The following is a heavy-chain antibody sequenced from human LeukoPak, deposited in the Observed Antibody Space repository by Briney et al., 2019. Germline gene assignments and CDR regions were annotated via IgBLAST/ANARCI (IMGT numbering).Heavy chain of an antibody. CDR1: GYTFTSYG. Sequence: ASVKVSCKASGYTFTSYGISWVRQAPGQGLEWMGWINTNTGNPTYAQGFTGRFVFSLDTSVSTAYLQISSLKAEDTAVYYCARASSSSWRPSPDYWGQGTLVTVSS. CDR3: ARASSSSWRPSPDY. CDR2: INTNTGNP. V-gene: IGHV7-4-1*02. J-gene: IGHJ4*02. D-gene: IGHD6-13*01.